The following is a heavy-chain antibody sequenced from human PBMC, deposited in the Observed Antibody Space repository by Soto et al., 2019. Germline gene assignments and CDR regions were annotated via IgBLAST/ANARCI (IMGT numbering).Heavy chain of an antibody. CDR3: ARDLGYYASSGYLDY. CDR2: ISSVDSII. CDR1: VFTFSDYY. V-gene: IGHV3-11*01. D-gene: IGHD3-22*01. J-gene: IGHJ4*02. Sequence: QVQLVESGGGLVKPGGSLRLSCAASVFTFSDYYMSWIRQAPGKGLEWISYISSVDSIIYYADSVKGRFTISRDNAKNSLFLQMNSLRAEDTAVYYCARDLGYYASSGYLDYWGQGTLVTVSS.